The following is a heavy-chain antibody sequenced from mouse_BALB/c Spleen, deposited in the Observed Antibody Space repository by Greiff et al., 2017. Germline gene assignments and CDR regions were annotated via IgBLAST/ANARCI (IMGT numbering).Heavy chain of an antibody. J-gene: IGHJ3*01. D-gene: IGHD2-1*01. V-gene: IGHV5-6-3*01. CDR1: GFTFSSYG. CDR2: INSNGGST. Sequence: DVMLVESGGGLVQPGGSLKLSCAASGFTFSSYGMSWVRQTPDKRLELVATINSNGGSTYYPDSVKGRFTISRDNAKNTLYLQMSSLKSEDTAMYYCARDGNYETWFAYWGQGTLVTVSA. CDR3: ARDGNYETWFAY.